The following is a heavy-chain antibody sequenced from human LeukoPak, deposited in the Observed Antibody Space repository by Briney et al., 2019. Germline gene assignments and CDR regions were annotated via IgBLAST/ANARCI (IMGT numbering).Heavy chain of an antibody. CDR2: ISAYNGNT. CDR1: GYTFTSYG. Sequence: ASVKVSCKASGYTFTSYGISWVRQAPGQGLEWMGWISAYNGNTNYAQKFQGRVTMTRDTSISTAYMELSRLRSDDTAVYYCASSNPQTWGQGTLVTVSS. D-gene: IGHD4-11*01. V-gene: IGHV1-18*01. CDR3: ASSNPQT. J-gene: IGHJ4*02.